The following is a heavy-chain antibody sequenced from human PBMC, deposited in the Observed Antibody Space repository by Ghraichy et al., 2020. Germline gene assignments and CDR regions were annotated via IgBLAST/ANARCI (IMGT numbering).Heavy chain of an antibody. Sequence: GSLNISCAASGFTFSSYSMNWVRQAPGKGLEWVSSISSSSSYIYYADSVKGRFTISRDNAKNSLYLQMNSLRAEDTAVYYCARELGYSSSWYSDDIWGQGTMVTVSS. J-gene: IGHJ3*02. CDR1: GFTFSSYS. CDR2: ISSSSSYI. D-gene: IGHD6-13*01. V-gene: IGHV3-21*01. CDR3: ARELGYSSSWYSDDI.